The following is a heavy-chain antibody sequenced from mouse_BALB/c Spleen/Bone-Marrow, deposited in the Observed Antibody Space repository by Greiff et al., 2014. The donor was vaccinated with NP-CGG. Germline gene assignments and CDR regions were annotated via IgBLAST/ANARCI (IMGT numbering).Heavy chain of an antibody. CDR1: GFNIKDTY. V-gene: IGHV14-3*02. D-gene: IGHD4-1*01. Sequence: EVQLQQSGAELVKPGASVKLSCTASGFNIKDTYMDWVKQRAEQGLEWIGRIDPANGYTEYDPKFQGKATIIADTSSNTAHLQLGSMTSEDTAVYYCATLTVTFDYWAQGTTLTVSS. CDR3: ATLTVTFDY. J-gene: IGHJ2*01. CDR2: IDPANGYT.